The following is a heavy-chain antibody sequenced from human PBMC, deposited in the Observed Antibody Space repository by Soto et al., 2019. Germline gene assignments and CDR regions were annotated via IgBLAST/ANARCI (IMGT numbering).Heavy chain of an antibody. CDR3: AKDRHSGYCRGGRCYSVPLDY. J-gene: IGHJ4*02. CDR2: ISGGGANT. CDR1: GFTFSTYV. D-gene: IGHD2-15*01. Sequence: EVQLLESGGGLVQPGGSLRLSCAASGFTFSTYVMTWVRQAPERGLEWVSGISGGGANTYYADSVKGRFTISRDNSKNTLYLQMNSLRAEDTAVYYCAKDRHSGYCRGGRCYSVPLDYWGQGTLVTVSS. V-gene: IGHV3-23*01.